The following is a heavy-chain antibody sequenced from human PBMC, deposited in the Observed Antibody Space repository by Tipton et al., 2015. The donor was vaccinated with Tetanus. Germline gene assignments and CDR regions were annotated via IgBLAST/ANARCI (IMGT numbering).Heavy chain of an antibody. Sequence: QSGPEVKKPGSSVRVSCKTSGGTFRNYAISWVRQAPGQGLEWMGGIFPLYGTSNYSPKFQGRVTITADESTGTAHIELSSLTSDDTAVYYCARPDRYCSGGSCYLALDSWGQGTLVTVSS. V-gene: IGHV1-69*01. J-gene: IGHJ4*02. CDR2: IFPLYGTS. CDR1: GGTFRNYA. D-gene: IGHD2-15*01. CDR3: ARPDRYCSGGSCYLALDS.